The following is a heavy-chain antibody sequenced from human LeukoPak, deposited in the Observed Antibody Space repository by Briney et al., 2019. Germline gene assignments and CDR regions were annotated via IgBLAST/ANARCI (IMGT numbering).Heavy chain of an antibody. D-gene: IGHD3-3*01. Sequence: ASVKVSCKASGYSINSYGITWVRQAPGQGLEWMGWICAYNGNTNYAQKLQGRVTMTTDTSTSTAYMELRSLRSDDTAVYYCARVTGNGWNWGQGTLITVSS. J-gene: IGHJ4*02. CDR2: ICAYNGNT. CDR1: GYSINSYG. CDR3: ARVTGNGWN. V-gene: IGHV1-18*01.